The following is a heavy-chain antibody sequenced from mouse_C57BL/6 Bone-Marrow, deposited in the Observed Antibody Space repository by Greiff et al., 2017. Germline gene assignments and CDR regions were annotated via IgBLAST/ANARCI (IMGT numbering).Heavy chain of an antibody. J-gene: IGHJ3*01. D-gene: IGHD3-1*01. CDR1: GYTFTSYW. Sequence: QVQLQQPGAELVKPGASVKLSCKASGYTFTSYWMQWVKQRPGQGLEWIGEIDPSDSYTNYNQKFKGKATVTVDTSSSAAYMHLSSLTSEDSAVFYCAREGLRGFAYWGQGTLVTVSA. CDR3: AREGLRGFAY. V-gene: IGHV1-50*01. CDR2: IDPSDSYT.